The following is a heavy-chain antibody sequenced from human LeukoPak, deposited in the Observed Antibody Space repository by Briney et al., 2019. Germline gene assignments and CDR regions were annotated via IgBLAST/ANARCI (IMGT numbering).Heavy chain of an antibody. J-gene: IGHJ3*02. D-gene: IGHD3-22*01. Sequence: GGSLRLSCAASGFTFSSYWMSWVRQAPGKGLEGVANIKQDGSEKYYVDSVKGRFTISRDNAKNSLYLQMNSLRAEDTAVYYCARETSSPYYYDSSGYYYGDAFDIWGQGTMVTVSS. CDR1: GFTFSSYW. CDR3: ARETSSPYYYDSSGYYYGDAFDI. V-gene: IGHV3-7*01. CDR2: IKQDGSEK.